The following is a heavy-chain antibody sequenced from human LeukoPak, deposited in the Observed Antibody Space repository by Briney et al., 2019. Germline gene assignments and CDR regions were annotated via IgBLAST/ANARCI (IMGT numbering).Heavy chain of an antibody. V-gene: IGHV3-30*18. D-gene: IGHD2-15*01. CDR2: ISYDGSNK. CDR1: GFTFSSYG. CDR3: AKDIGHGPFDY. Sequence: GGSLRLSCAASGFTFSSYGMHWVRQAPGKGLEWVAVISYDGSNKYYADSVEGRFTISRDNSKNTLYLQMNSLRAEDTAVYYCAKDIGHGPFDYWGQGTLVTVSS. J-gene: IGHJ4*02.